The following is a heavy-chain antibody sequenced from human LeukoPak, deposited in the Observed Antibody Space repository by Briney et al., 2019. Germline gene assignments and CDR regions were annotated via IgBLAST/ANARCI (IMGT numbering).Heavy chain of an antibody. CDR3: ARDKIVGATLFDY. V-gene: IGHV3-7*01. D-gene: IGHD1-26*01. Sequence: GGSLRLSCAAPGFTFSSYWMSWVRQAPGKGLEWVANIKQDGSEKYYVDSVKGRFTISRDNAKNSLYLQMNSLRAEDTAVYYCARDKIVGATLFDYWGQGTLVTVSS. CDR1: GFTFSSYW. CDR2: IKQDGSEK. J-gene: IGHJ4*02.